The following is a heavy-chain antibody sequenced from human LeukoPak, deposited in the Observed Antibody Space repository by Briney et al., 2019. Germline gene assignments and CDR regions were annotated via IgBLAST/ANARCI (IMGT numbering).Heavy chain of an antibody. CDR2: IRNKANGGTA. V-gene: IGHV3-49*04. CDR3: SRAYSTGWLGINDY. J-gene: IGHJ4*02. CDR1: GFAFSDYA. Sequence: GGSLRLSCTASGFAFSDYAMTWVRQAPGKGLEWVGFIRNKANGGTADYAASVKGRFTISRDDSKTIAYLQMNSLKTEDTAVYYCSRAYSTGWLGINDYWGQGALVTVSS. D-gene: IGHD6-13*01.